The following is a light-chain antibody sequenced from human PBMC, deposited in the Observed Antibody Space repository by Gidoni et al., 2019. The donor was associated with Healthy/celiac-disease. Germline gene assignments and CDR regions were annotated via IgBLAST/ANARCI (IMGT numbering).Light chain of an antibody. CDR2: DAS. Sequence: EIVWTQSPATLSLSPGERATHSCRASQRVSSYLAWYQQKPGQAPRLLIYDASTRATGIPARFSGSGSGTDFTLTISSLEPEDFAVYYCQQRSNWPPYTFGQGTKLEIK. V-gene: IGKV3-11*01. CDR1: QRVSSY. J-gene: IGKJ2*01. CDR3: QQRSNWPPYT.